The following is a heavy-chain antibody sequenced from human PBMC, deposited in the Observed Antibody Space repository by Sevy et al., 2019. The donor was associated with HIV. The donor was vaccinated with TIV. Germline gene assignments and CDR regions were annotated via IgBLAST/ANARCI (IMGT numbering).Heavy chain of an antibody. Sequence: GGSLRLSCTASGFTFGDYAMSWFRQAPGKGLEWVGFIRSKAYGGTTEYAASVKGRFTISRDDSKSIAYLQMNSLKTEDTAVYYCTRGPASRSNYFDYWGQRTLVTVSS. V-gene: IGHV3-49*03. CDR1: GFTFGDYA. D-gene: IGHD4-4*01. CDR3: TRGPASRSNYFDY. CDR2: IRSKAYGGTT. J-gene: IGHJ4*02.